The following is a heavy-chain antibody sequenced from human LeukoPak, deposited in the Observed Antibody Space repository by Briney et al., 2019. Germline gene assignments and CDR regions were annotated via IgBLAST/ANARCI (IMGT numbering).Heavy chain of an antibody. D-gene: IGHD6-13*01. CDR1: GGSFSGYY. J-gene: IGHJ6*03. V-gene: IGHV4-34*01. CDR2: INHSGST. CDR3: ARESPSSSWYWELGYYYYMDV. Sequence: SETLSLTCAVDGGSFSGYYWSWIRQPPGKGLEWIGEINHSGSTNYNPSLKSRVTISVDTSKNQFSLKLSSVTAADTAVYYCARESPSSSWYWELGYYYYMDVWGKGTPVTVSS.